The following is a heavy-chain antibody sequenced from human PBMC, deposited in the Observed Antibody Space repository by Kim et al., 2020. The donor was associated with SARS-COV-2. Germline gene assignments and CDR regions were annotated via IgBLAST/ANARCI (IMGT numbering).Heavy chain of an antibody. Sequence: GGSLRLSCAASGFTFSSYSMNWVRQAPGKGLEWVSSISSSSSYIYYADSVKGRFTISRDNAKNSLYLQMNSLRAEDTAVYYCARDRVFFIAADPSPYYGMDVWGQGTTVTVSS. CDR1: GFTFSSYS. J-gene: IGHJ6*02. D-gene: IGHD6-13*01. CDR2: ISSSSSYI. CDR3: ARDRVFFIAADPSPYYGMDV. V-gene: IGHV3-21*01.